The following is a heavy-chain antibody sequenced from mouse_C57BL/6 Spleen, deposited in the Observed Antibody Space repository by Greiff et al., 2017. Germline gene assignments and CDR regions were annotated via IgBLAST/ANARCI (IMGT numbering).Heavy chain of an antibody. J-gene: IGHJ1*03. D-gene: IGHD2-4*01. CDR2: INPNYGTT. V-gene: IGHV1-39*01. CDR3: ARGAYDYDVGWYFDV. CDR1: GYSFTDYN. Sequence: EVQLQQSGPELVKPGASVKISCKASGYSFTDYNMNWVKQSHGKSLEWIGVINPNYGTTSYNQKFKGQATLTVDQSSSKAYMQLNSLTSEDSAVYYGARGAYDYDVGWYFDVWGTGTTVTVSS.